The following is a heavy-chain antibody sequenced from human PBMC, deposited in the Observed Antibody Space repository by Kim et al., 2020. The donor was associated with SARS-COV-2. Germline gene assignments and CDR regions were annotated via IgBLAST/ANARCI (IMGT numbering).Heavy chain of an antibody. CDR3: ARGRDQRAYFDY. CDR2: TYYRSKWFN. CDR1: GDSVSSNSAA. J-gene: IGHJ4*02. V-gene: IGHV6-1*01. Sequence: SQTLSLTCAISGDSVSSNSAAWSWIRQSPSRGLEWLGRTYYRSKWFNDYAVSVKSRITINPDTSKNQFSLQLDSVTPEDTAMYYCARGRDQRAYFDYWGQGSLVTVSS.